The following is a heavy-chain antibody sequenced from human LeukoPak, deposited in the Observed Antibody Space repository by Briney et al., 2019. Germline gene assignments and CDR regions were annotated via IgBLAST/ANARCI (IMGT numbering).Heavy chain of an antibody. CDR3: AKPRGRRSSVSYFDF. V-gene: IGHV4-34*01. D-gene: IGHD6-6*01. J-gene: IGHJ4*02. Sequence: SETLSLTCAVYGGSFSGYYWSWIRQPPGKGLEWIGEINHSGSTNYNPSLKSRVTISVDTSKNQFSLKLSSVTAADTAVYYCAKPRGRRSSVSYFDFLGQGNL. CDR2: INHSGST. CDR1: GGSFSGYY.